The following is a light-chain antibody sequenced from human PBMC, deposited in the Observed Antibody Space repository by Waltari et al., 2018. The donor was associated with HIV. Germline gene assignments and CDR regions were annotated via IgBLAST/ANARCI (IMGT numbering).Light chain of an antibody. V-gene: IGLV1-47*01. CDR3: AAWDDTLSSYV. Sequence: QSVLTQPPSASATTGPRVTISCAGSNSNLGSKDVYWFQHLPGTAPKLLIYRTTQRRSGVPDRFSGSKSGTSASLAISGLRSDDEADYYCAAWDDTLSSYVFGTGTTVTV. J-gene: IGLJ1*01. CDR2: RTT. CDR1: NSNLGSKD.